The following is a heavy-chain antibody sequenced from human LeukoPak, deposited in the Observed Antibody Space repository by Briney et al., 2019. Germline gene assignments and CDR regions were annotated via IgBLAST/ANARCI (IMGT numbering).Heavy chain of an antibody. J-gene: IGHJ5*02. CDR3: ARGVEPSFDP. CDR2: IYTSGST. V-gene: IGHV4-61*02. Sequence: SETLSLTCTVSGGSISSGSYYWSWIRQPAGKGLEWIGRIYTSGSTNYNPSLKSRVTISVDTSKNQFSLKLSSVTAADTAVYYCARGVEPSFDPWGQGTLVTVSS. CDR1: GGSISSGSYY.